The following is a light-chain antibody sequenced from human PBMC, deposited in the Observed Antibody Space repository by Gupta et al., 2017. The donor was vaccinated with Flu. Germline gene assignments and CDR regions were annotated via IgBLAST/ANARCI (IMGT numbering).Light chain of an antibody. Sequence: SSELTQPPSVSVSPGQTARIPCSGDALPKQYAYWYQQKPGQAPVLVIYKDSERPSGIPERFSGSSSGTTVTLTISGVQAEDEADYYCQSADSSGTYKVFGGGTKLTVL. CDR2: KDS. J-gene: IGLJ2*01. CDR3: QSADSSGTYKV. CDR1: ALPKQY. V-gene: IGLV3-25*02.